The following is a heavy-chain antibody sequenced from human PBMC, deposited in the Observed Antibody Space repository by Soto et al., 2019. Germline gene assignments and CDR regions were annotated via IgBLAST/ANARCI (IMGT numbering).Heavy chain of an antibody. CDR3: AMGGGSGWYGGIDY. V-gene: IGHV3-30*03. D-gene: IGHD6-19*01. CDR2: ISYDGSNK. Sequence: QVQLVESGGGVVQPGRSLRLSCAASGLTFSSYGMHWVRQAPGKGLEWVAVISYDGSNKYYADSVKGRFTISRDNSKNTLYLQMNSLRAEDTAVYYCAMGGGSGWYGGIDYWGQGTLVTVSS. J-gene: IGHJ4*02. CDR1: GLTFSSYG.